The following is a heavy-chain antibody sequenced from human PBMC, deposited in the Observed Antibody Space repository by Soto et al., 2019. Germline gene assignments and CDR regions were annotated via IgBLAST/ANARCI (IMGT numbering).Heavy chain of an antibody. J-gene: IGHJ4*02. CDR1: GFTFRDYD. CDR3: AKDGSHNFDY. Sequence: PGGSQRLSCTASGFTFRDYDMSWIRQAPGKGLEWISYISTTSTYTNYADSVKGRFTISRDNSKNTLYLQMNSLRAEDTAVYYCAKDGSHNFDYWGQGTLVTVSS. CDR2: ISTTSTYT. D-gene: IGHD1-26*01. V-gene: IGHV3-11*06.